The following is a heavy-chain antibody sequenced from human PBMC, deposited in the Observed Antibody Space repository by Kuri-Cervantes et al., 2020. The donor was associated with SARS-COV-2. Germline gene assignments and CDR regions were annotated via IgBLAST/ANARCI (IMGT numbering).Heavy chain of an antibody. CDR1: GGSFSGYH. CDR3: ATTTWDLEWPPPNWFDP. Sequence: SETLSLTCAVYGGSFSGYHWSWIRQRPGKGLEWIGEINHSGSTNYNLSLKSRVTISVDTSKNQFSLKLSSVTAADTAVNYCATTTWDLEWPPPNWFDPWGQGTLVTVSS. CDR2: INHSGST. V-gene: IGHV4-34*01. J-gene: IGHJ5*02. D-gene: IGHD3-3*01.